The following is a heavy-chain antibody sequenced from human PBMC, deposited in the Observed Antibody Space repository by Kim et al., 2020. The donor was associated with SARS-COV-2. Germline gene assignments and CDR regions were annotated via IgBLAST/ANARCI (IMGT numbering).Heavy chain of an antibody. CDR3: ASENVVVTASYGMDV. CDR2: IIPIFGTA. CDR1: GGTFSSYA. Sequence: SVKVSCKASGGTFSSYAISWVRQAPGQGLEWMGGIIPIFGTANYAQKFQGRVTITADESTSTAYMELSSLRSEDPAVYYCASENVVVTASYGMDVWGQGTTVTVSS. D-gene: IGHD2-21*02. V-gene: IGHV1-69*13. J-gene: IGHJ6*02.